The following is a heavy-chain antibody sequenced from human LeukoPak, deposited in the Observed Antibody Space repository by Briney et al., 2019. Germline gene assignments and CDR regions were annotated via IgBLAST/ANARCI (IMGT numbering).Heavy chain of an antibody. CDR1: GFTFGSYG. J-gene: IGHJ4*02. CDR3: AKLLVATIAPDY. CDR2: ISYDGSNK. V-gene: IGHV3-30*18. Sequence: GGSLRLSCAASGFTFGSYGMHWVRQAPGKGLEWVAVISYDGSNKYYADSVKGRFTISRDNSKNTLYLQMNSLRAEDTAVYYCAKLLVATIAPDYWGQGTLVTVSS. D-gene: IGHD5-12*01.